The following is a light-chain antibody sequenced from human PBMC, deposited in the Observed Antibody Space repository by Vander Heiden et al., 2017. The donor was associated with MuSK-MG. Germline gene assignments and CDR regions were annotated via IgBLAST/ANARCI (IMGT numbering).Light chain of an antibody. CDR2: KAS. Sequence: DIQLTHSPSTLSAPVADSVTITCRASQSSSSWVAWYQQKPGRAPKLLIYKASSLESGVPSRFSGSGSGTEFTLTISSLQPDDFATYYCQQYNSYLWTFGQGTKVEIK. CDR1: QSSSSW. CDR3: QQYNSYLWT. V-gene: IGKV1-5*03. J-gene: IGKJ1*01.